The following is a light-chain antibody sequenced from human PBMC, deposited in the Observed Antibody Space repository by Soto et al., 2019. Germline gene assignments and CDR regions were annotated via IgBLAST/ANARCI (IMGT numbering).Light chain of an antibody. CDR3: QQYNIYSPHT. J-gene: IGKJ2*01. CDR2: DAS. V-gene: IGKV1-5*01. CDR1: QSVTTW. Sequence: DIQMTQSPSTLSASVGDRVTLTCRASQSVTTWMAWYQQKPGKAPKLLIYDASSLESGVPSSFSGSGSGTEFILTISSLQPDDFATYYCQQYNIYSPHTFGQGTKVEIK.